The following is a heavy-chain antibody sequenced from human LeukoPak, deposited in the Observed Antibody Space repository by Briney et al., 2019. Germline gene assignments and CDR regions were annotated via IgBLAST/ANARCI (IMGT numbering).Heavy chain of an antibody. J-gene: IGHJ5*02. CDR2: INPNSGGT. CDR3: ASDGLLWFGTPRFDP. V-gene: IGHV1-2*02. Sequence: ASVKVSCKASGYTFTGYYMHWVRQAPGQGLEWMGWINPNSGGTNYAQKFQGRVTMTRDTSISTAYMELSRLRSDDTAVYYCASDGLLWFGTPRFDPWGQGTLVTVSS. D-gene: IGHD3-10*01. CDR1: GYTFTGYY.